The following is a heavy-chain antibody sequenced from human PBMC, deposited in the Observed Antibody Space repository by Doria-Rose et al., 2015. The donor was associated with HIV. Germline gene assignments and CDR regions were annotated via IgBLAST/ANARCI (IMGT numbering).Heavy chain of an antibody. CDR3: ARMGSYRELDY. D-gene: IGHD3-3*01. V-gene: IGHV4-31*03. CDR2: TYYTGTS. J-gene: IGHJ4*02. CDR1: GASVSSRGYY. Sequence: QVQLVQSGPGLVKPSETLSLTCSVSGASVSSRGYYWNWIRQVPGKGLESLGYTYYTGTSDYSPSLKSRLNMAVDTSKNQFSLKLSFVTVADTDVYYCARMGSYRELDYWGQGARGIGSA.